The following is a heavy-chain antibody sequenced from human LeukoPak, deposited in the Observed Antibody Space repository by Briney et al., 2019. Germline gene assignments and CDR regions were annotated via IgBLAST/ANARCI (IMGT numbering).Heavy chain of an antibody. D-gene: IGHD6-13*01. CDR1: GFTFTTYW. CDR2: IKQDGTEK. CDR3: ARCRLDSSWSDAFDI. J-gene: IGHJ3*02. Sequence: PGGTLRLSCAASGFTFTTYWMSWVRQAPGKGLEWVANIKQDGTEKYYVDSVKGRFTISRDNAKNSLYLQMNSLRAEDTDVYYCARCRLDSSWSDAFDIWGRGTMVTVSS. V-gene: IGHV3-7*01.